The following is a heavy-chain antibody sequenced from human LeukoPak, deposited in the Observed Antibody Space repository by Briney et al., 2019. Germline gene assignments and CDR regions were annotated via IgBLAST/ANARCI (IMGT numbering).Heavy chain of an antibody. CDR2: ISAYNGNT. V-gene: IGHV1-18*01. Sequence: GASVKVSCKASGYTFTSYGIRWVRQAPGQGLEWMGWISAYNGNTNYAQKFQGRVTMTRNTSISTAYMELSSLRSEDTAVYYCARGPVVAEGPPDYWGQGTLVTVSS. J-gene: IGHJ4*02. D-gene: IGHD2-15*01. CDR1: GYTFTSYG. CDR3: ARGPVVAEGPPDY.